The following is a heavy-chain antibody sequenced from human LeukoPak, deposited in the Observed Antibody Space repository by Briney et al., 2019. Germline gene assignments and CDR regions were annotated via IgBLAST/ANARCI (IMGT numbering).Heavy chain of an antibody. CDR1: LGSHW. CDR3: TRDQT. V-gene: IGHV3-7*01. J-gene: IGHJ4*02. Sequence: PGGSLRLSCVGALGSHWMGWVRQAPGKGLEWVANIKEDGSQKYYMDSVKGRFTISRDNAKSSLFLQMNNLRVEDTVVYYCTRDQTWGQGTLVTVSS. CDR2: IKEDGSQK.